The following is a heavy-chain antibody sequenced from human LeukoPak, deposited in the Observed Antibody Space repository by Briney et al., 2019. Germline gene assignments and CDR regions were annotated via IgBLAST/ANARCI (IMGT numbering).Heavy chain of an antibody. V-gene: IGHV4-59*01. CDR2: ISNTGGT. D-gene: IGHD5-18*01. J-gene: IGHJ4*02. Sequence: SETLSLTCTVSGGSISSYYWSWIRQPPGKGLEWIGYISNTGGTNYNPSLKSRVTISVDTSKNQFSLKLSSATAADTAVYYCARDRGYSYGFGYFDYWGQGALVTVST. CDR3: ARDRGYSYGFGYFDY. CDR1: GGSISSYY.